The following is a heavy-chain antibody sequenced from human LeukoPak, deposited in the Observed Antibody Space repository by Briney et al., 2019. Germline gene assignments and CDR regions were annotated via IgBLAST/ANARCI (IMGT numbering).Heavy chain of an antibody. V-gene: IGHV4-4*02. CDR2: VNLQGNT. CDR3: AREGGPYRPLDY. J-gene: IGHJ4*02. Sequence: PSGTLSLTCGVSGGSITNTNYWTWVRQPPGKGLEWIGEVNLQGNTNYNPSLMGRVAISVDTSENHISLQLTSVTAADTAVYYCAREGGPYRPLDYSGEGTLVTVSS. CDR1: GGSITNTNY.